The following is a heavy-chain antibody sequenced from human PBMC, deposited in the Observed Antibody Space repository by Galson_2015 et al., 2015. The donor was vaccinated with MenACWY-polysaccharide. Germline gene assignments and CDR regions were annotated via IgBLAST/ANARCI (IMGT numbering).Heavy chain of an antibody. D-gene: IGHD5-24*01. Sequence: SLRLSCAASRFTFSNIWMSWVRQAPGTGLEWVALINKDGSQKHYMDSVKGRFAISRDNAKNSLYLQMNSVRAEDMAVYYCARDGMAMATIPFDYWGQGTLVTVSS. CDR3: ARDGMAMATIPFDY. CDR1: RFTFSNIW. CDR2: INKDGSQK. V-gene: IGHV3-7*01. J-gene: IGHJ4*02.